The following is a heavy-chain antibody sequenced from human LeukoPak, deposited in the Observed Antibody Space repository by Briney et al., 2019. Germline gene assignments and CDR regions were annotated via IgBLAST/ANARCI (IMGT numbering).Heavy chain of an antibody. CDR3: AREEYDFWSGYSGY. CDR1: GYTFTSYG. CDR2: ISAYNGNT. Sequence: ASVKVSCKASGYTFTSYGISWVRQAPGQGLEWMGWISAYNGNTNYAQKLQGRVTMTTDTSTSTAYMELRSLRSDDTAVYYCAREEYDFWSGYSGYWGQGTLVTVSS. J-gene: IGHJ4*02. D-gene: IGHD3-3*01. V-gene: IGHV1-18*01.